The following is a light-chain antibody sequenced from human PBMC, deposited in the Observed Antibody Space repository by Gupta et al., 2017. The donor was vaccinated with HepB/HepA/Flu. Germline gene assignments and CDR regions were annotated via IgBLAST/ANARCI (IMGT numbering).Light chain of an antibody. J-gene: IGLJ2*01. CDR1: SGHSDYA. V-gene: IGLV4-69*01. Sequence: QLVLTQSPSASASLGASVRLTCTLSSGHSDYAIAWHQQKPEQGPRYLMKLNSDGSHSKGDGIPDRFSGSRSGAERYLTISSLQSEDEADYYCQTWGTDIQLFGGGTKLTVL. CDR2: LNSDGSH. CDR3: QTWGTDIQL.